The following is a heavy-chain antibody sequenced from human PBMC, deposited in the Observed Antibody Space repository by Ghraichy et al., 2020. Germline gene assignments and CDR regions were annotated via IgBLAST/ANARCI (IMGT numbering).Heavy chain of an antibody. CDR3: VKRWDNNGTPDY. J-gene: IGHJ4*02. Sequence: GESLNISCSASGFTFSSYSMHWVRQSPWKGLEYVAAISAYGSSTYYADSVKGRFTVSRDNSKNTLYLQMSSLTPEDTSVYYCVKRWDNNGTPDYWGQGTLVTVSS. CDR2: ISAYGSST. D-gene: IGHD1/OR15-1a*01. CDR1: GFTFSSYS. V-gene: IGHV3-64D*06.